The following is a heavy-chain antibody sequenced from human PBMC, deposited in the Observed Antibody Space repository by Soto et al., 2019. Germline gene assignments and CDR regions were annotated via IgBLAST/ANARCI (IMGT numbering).Heavy chain of an antibody. Sequence: SETLSLTCAVSGGAITSGGYSWSWIRQPPGKGLNLIGYIYHSGATYYSPSLKGRITISMDSDKHQFSLRLSSVTVADTAVYYCARGEGYYYYSRGLSFSWFDPWGQGALVTVSS. J-gene: IGHJ5*02. CDR1: GGAITSGGYS. CDR3: ARGEGYYYYSRGLSFSWFDP. D-gene: IGHD3-22*01. V-gene: IGHV4-30-2*01. CDR2: IYHSGAT.